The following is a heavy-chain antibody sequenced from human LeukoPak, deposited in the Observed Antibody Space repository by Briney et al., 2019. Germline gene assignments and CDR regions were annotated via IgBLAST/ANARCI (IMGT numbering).Heavy chain of an antibody. Sequence: GSSVKVSCKASLGTFSSYAISWVRQAPGEGLEWMGGIIPIFGTANYAQNFQGRVTIPADESTSTAYMELSSLRSEDTAVYYCARERSGGSYSDYFDYWGQGTLVTVSS. D-gene: IGHD1-26*01. CDR1: LGTFSSYA. CDR2: IIPIFGTA. V-gene: IGHV1-69*01. CDR3: ARERSGGSYSDYFDY. J-gene: IGHJ4*02.